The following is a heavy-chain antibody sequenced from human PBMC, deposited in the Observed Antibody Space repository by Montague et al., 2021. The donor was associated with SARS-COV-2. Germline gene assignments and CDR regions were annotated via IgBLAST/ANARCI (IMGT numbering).Heavy chain of an antibody. Sequence: SLRLSCAASGFTFGDYAMHWVRQAPGKGLEWVSGISWNSVSIGYADSVKGRFTISRDNAKNSLYLQMNSLRAEDTALYYCAKDSYYDFWSGYSPGENWFDPWGQGTLVTVSS. J-gene: IGHJ5*02. CDR3: AKDSYYDFWSGYSPGENWFDP. V-gene: IGHV3-9*01. CDR2: ISWNSVSI. D-gene: IGHD3-3*01. CDR1: GFTFGDYA.